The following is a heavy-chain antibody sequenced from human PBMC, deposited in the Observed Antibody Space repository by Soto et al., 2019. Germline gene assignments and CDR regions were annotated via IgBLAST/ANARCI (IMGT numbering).Heavy chain of an antibody. D-gene: IGHD5-12*01. CDR3: ARALWGGYNYHFDC. Sequence: PSESLSLTCTVSGYSISIDYGSWILQPPGKGLEWIGYIYYSGSTNYNPSLKSRVTISVDTSKNQFSLKLSSVTAADTAVYYCARALWGGYNYHFDCWGQGTLVTVSS. J-gene: IGHJ4*02. CDR2: IYYSGST. CDR1: GYSISIDY. V-gene: IGHV4-59*01.